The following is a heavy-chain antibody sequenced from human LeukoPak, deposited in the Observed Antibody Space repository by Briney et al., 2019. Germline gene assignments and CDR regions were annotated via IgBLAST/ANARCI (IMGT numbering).Heavy chain of an antibody. V-gene: IGHV3-11*01. Sequence: GGSLRLSCAASGFTFSDYYMSWIRQAPGKGLEWVSYISMSGDIIYYTDSVKGHFTFSRDNAKNSLYLQMNSLRAEDTAVYYCARGQRWTDYWGQGTLVTVSS. J-gene: IGHJ4*02. D-gene: IGHD4-23*01. CDR2: ISMSGDII. CDR1: GFTFSDYY. CDR3: ARGQRWTDY.